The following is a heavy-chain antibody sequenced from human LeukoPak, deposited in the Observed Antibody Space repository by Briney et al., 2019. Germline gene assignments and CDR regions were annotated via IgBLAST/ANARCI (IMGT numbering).Heavy chain of an antibody. J-gene: IGHJ4*02. D-gene: IGHD2-2*01. V-gene: IGHV1-2*02. Sequence: ASVKVSCKASGYTFTGYNIHWVRQAPGQGLEWMGWITPKNGGTHYIQKFEGRVTMTRDTSISTAYMELRGLTSDDTAVYYCARDPDCGSNGCQTPPFEYWGQGTLVTVSS. CDR3: ARDPDCGSNGCQTPPFEY. CDR1: GYTFTGYN. CDR2: ITPKNGGT.